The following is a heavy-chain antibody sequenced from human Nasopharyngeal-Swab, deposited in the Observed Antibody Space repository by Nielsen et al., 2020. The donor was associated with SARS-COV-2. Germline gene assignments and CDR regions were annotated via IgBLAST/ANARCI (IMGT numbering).Heavy chain of an antibody. D-gene: IGHD5-18*01. J-gene: IGHJ4*02. CDR3: AKAVWDTAFITSWTFDY. CDR2: ISYHGSNK. V-gene: IGHV3-30*18. CDR1: GFTFSNYG. Sequence: GESLKISCAASGFTFSNYGMHWVRQAPGKGLEWVAVISYHGSNKYYADSVKGRFTISRDNSKNTLYLQMNSLRAEDTAVYYCAKAVWDTAFITSWTFDYWGQGALVTVSS.